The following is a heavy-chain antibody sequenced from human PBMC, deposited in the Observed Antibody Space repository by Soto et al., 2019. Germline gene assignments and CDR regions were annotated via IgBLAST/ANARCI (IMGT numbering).Heavy chain of an antibody. Sequence: GGSLRLSCAASGFTFDDYAMHWVRQAPGKGLEWVSGISWNSGSIGYADSVKGRFTISRDNAKNSLYLQMNSLRAEDTALYYCAKDTNYGGYDAFDIWGQGTMVTVS. CDR1: GFTFDDYA. V-gene: IGHV3-9*01. J-gene: IGHJ3*02. CDR2: ISWNSGSI. CDR3: AKDTNYGGYDAFDI. D-gene: IGHD4-17*01.